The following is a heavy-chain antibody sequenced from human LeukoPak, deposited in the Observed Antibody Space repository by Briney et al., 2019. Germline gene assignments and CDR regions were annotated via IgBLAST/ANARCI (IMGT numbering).Heavy chain of an antibody. D-gene: IGHD3-10*01. Sequence: ASVKVSCKASGYTFTGYYMHWVRQAPGLGLEWMGWINPNSGGTSYAHNFQGRVTMTRDTSISTVYVELSRLRSDDTAVYFCARSGWFGELSDYWGQGTLVTVSS. CDR3: ARSGWFGELSDY. CDR2: INPNSGGT. J-gene: IGHJ4*02. CDR1: GYTFTGYY. V-gene: IGHV1-2*02.